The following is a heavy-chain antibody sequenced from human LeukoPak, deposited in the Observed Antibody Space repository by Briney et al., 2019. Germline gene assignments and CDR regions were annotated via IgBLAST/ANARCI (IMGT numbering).Heavy chain of an antibody. CDR3: WSQKSPGLRHHYYYGMDV. CDR1: GFTFSSYV. J-gene: IGHJ6*02. D-gene: IGHD3-3*01. V-gene: IGHV3-23*01. Sequence: PGGSLRLSCAASGFTFSSYVMSWVRQAPGKGLEWVAALTSSSDTTYYGDSVKGRFTISRDNSKNTLYLQMNSLRAEDTAVYYCWSQKSPGLRHHYYYGMDVWGQGTTVTVSS. CDR2: LTSSSDTT.